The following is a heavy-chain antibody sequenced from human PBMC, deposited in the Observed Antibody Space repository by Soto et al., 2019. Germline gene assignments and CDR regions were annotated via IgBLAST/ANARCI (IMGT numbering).Heavy chain of an antibody. CDR3: AREHYYATGGYPSTRYGVDV. Sequence: QVQLQESGPGLVKPSQTLSLTCTVSGGSISSGAYYWTWIRQHPGKGLEWIGYIYYSGRTYYNPSLQSRISISLDTSKHQFPLKLSSVTAADTAVYYCAREHYYATGGYPSTRYGVDVWGQGTTVTVSS. V-gene: IGHV4-31*03. CDR2: IYYSGRT. J-gene: IGHJ6*02. D-gene: IGHD3-22*01. CDR1: GGSISSGAYY.